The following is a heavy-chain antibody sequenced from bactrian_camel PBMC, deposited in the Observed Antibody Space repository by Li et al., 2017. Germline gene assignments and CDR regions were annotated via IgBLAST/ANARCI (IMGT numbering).Heavy chain of an antibody. CDR1: TLTLSSYW. CDR3: AADHNRGCMGWPTVEYDI. Sequence: QLVESGGGSVQAGGSLRLSCAASTLTLSSYWMYWVRQAPGQGLEWISDINSSGRTTHYADSVKGRFTITQDNGKNTVYLQMNNLKPEDTAMYYCAADHNRGCMGWPTVEYDITGQGTQVTVS. J-gene: IGHJ4*01. V-gene: IGHV3S25*01. D-gene: IGHD3*01. CDR2: INSSGRTT.